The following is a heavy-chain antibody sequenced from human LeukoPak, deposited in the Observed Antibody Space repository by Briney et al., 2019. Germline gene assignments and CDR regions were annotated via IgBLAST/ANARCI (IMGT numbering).Heavy chain of an antibody. CDR2: VNTDGSRT. CDR1: GFTFSTYW. Sequence: PGGSLRLSCAASGFTFSTYWMHWVRQAPGKGLVWVSGVNTDGSRTNYADSVKGRFTISRDNAKNTLHLQMNSLRAEDTAVYYCARDGLVVRGTFPENWFDPWGQGTLATVSS. V-gene: IGHV3-74*01. D-gene: IGHD3-10*01. CDR3: ARDGLVVRGTFPENWFDP. J-gene: IGHJ5*02.